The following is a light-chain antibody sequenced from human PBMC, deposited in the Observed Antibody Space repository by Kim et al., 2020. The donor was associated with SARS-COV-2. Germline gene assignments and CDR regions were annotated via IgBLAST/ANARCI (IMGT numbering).Light chain of an antibody. V-gene: IGKV1-39*01. J-gene: IGKJ2*01. CDR1: QAIDTN. CDR2: AAS. CDR3: QQTYIAPTT. Sequence: DIQMTQSPSSLSASVGDRVTITCRPSQAIDTNLNWYQQKPGKAPKLLIYAASILQGGVPSRFSGRGSGTDFTLTISSLQPEDFAIYYCQQTYIAPTTFGQGTKLEI.